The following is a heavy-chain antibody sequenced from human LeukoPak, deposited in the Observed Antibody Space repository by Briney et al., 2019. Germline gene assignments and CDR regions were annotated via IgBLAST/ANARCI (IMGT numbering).Heavy chain of an antibody. D-gene: IGHD5-12*01. J-gene: IGHJ4*02. V-gene: IGHV1-69*06. CDR2: IIPIFGTA. CDR1: GGTFSSYA. CDR3: ARVDSGYGLFAGLDY. Sequence: ASVKVSCKASGGTFSSYAISWVRQAPGQGLEWMGGIIPIFGTANYAQKFQGRVTITADKSTSTAYMELSSLRSEDTAVYYCARVDSGYGLFAGLDYWGQGTLVTVSS.